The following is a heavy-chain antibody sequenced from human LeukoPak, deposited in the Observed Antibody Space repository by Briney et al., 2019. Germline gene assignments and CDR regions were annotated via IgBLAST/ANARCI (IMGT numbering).Heavy chain of an antibody. CDR1: GFSFSDSV. CDR3: ARAPEYYYYYGMDV. V-gene: IGHV3-33*08. Sequence: GGSLRLSCVASGFSFSDSVIHWVRQAPGKGLEWVAVIWYDGSNKYYADSVKGRFTISRDNSKNTLYLQMNSLRAEDTAVYYCARAPEYYYYYGMDVWGQGTTVTVSS. J-gene: IGHJ6*02. CDR2: IWYDGSNK.